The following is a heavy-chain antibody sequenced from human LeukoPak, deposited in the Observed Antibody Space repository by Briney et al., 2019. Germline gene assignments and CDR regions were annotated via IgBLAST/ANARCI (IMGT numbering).Heavy chain of an antibody. D-gene: IGHD5-24*01. CDR3: ARGSSDGFKYAFDI. V-gene: IGHV3-13*01. J-gene: IGHJ3*02. Sequence: GGSLRLSCVASGLIFSSYDFHRICQARGEGLEWVSGIGTALDTFYADSVKGRFTISRENAKNSLYLQMNRLRAGDTAVYYCARGSSDGFKYAFDIWGQGTRVTVSS. CDR2: IGTALDT. CDR1: GLIFSSYD.